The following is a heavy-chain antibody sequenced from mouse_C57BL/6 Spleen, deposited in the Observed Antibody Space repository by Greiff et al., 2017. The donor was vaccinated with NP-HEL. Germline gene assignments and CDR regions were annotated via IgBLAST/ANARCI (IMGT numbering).Heavy chain of an antibody. Sequence: VQLQQSGAELVKPGASVKISCKASGYSFSSYWMNWVKQRPGKGLEWIGQIYPGDGDTNYNGKFKGKATLTADKSSSTAYMQLSSLTSEDSAVYFCAREDYGSHWYFDVWGTGTTVTVSS. CDR2: IYPGDGDT. CDR3: AREDYGSHWYFDV. D-gene: IGHD1-1*01. J-gene: IGHJ1*03. CDR1: GYSFSSYW. V-gene: IGHV1-80*01.